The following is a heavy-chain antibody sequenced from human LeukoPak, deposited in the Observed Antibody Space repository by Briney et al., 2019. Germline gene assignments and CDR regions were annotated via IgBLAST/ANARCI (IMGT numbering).Heavy chain of an antibody. J-gene: IGHJ2*01. CDR3: AREYSSSPWYFDV. Sequence: GASVKVSCKASGYTFTGYYMHWVRQAPGQGLEWMGRINPNSGGTNYAQKFQGRVIMTRDTSISTAYMELSRLRSDDTAVYYCAREYSSSPWYFDVWGRGTLVTVSS. CDR1: GYTFTGYY. D-gene: IGHD6-6*01. V-gene: IGHV1-2*06. CDR2: INPNSGGT.